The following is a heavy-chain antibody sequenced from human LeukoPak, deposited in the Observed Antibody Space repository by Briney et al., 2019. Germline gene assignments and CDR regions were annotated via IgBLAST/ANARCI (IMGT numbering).Heavy chain of an antibody. V-gene: IGHV3-48*04. CDR2: ITSGSSTI. CDR3: ARPLRESGYFYYDY. J-gene: IGHJ4*02. D-gene: IGHD3-3*01. CDR1: GFTFDSYS. Sequence: GGSLRLSCAASGFTFDSYSMSWVRQAPGKGLEWVSYITSGSSTIYYPDSVKGRFTISRDNAKNSLYLQMNSLRAEDTAVYYCARPLRESGYFYYDYWGQGTLVTVSS.